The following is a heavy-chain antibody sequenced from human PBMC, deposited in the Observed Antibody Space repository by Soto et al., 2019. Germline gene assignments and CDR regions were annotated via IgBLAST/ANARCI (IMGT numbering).Heavy chain of an antibody. Sequence: ASVKVSCKASGYTFTGHYIHWVRQAPEQGPEWMGEIGPESGATRYAQKFQGRVTMTRDTSITTVYLELKNLSPDNTAVYYCGRGRSGQIVVFYWGQGTPVTVSS. V-gene: IGHV1-2*02. D-gene: IGHD1-26*01. CDR3: GRGRSGQIVVFY. CDR2: IGPESGAT. CDR1: GYTFTGHY. J-gene: IGHJ4*02.